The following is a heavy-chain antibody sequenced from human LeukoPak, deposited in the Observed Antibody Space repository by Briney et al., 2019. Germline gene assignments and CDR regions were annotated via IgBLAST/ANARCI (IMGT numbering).Heavy chain of an antibody. V-gene: IGHV3-30-3*01. CDR2: ISYDGSNK. CDR1: GFTFSSYA. CDR3: RGYSDDDLRDY. Sequence: PGRSLRLSCSASGFTFSSYAMHWVRQAPGKGLEWVAVISYDGSNKYYADSVKGRFTISRDNSKNTLYLQMNTLRVEDTAVYYCRGYSDDDLRDYWGQGTLVTVSS. D-gene: IGHD5-12*01. J-gene: IGHJ4*02.